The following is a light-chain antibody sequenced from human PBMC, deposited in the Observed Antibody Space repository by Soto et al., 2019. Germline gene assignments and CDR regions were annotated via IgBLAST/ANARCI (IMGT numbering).Light chain of an antibody. CDR3: QQYYSTPLT. J-gene: IGKJ4*01. V-gene: IGKV4-1*01. CDR1: QSFLYSSNNKNY. Sequence: DIVMTQSPDSLAVSLGDRATINCKSSQSFLYSSNNKNYLAWYQQKPGQPPKLLIYWASTRESGVPDRFSGSGSGTDFTLTISSLHAEDVAVYYCQQYYSTPLTFGGGTKVDIK. CDR2: WAS.